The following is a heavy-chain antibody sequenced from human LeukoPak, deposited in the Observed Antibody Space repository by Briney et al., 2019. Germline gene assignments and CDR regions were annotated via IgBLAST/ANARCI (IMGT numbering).Heavy chain of an antibody. J-gene: IGHJ3*02. CDR1: GFTFSDSA. V-gene: IGHV3-23*01. Sequence: GGSLRLSCAASGFTFSDSAMTWVRQVPGKGLEWVSLISSSGGNTYYADSVKGRFTISRYCSKNTLYLQMNILRPGATAVYYCANDFEVRGIHAFDIWGQGTMVTVSS. D-gene: IGHD3-10*01. CDR2: ISSSGGNT. CDR3: ANDFEVRGIHAFDI.